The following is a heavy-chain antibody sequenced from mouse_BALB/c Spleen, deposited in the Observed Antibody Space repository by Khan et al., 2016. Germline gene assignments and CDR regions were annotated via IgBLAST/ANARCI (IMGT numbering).Heavy chain of an antibody. J-gene: IGHJ3*01. D-gene: IGHD2-10*02. V-gene: IGHV4-1*02. CDR3: EREGVCLWFAY. CDR2: INADSNTI. Sequence: EVKLLESGGGLVQPGGSLKLSCAASGFAFSRYWMNWVRQAPGKGLEWIGEINADSNTINYTPSLKDKFIISRDNAKNTLYLQRNRVRSEDTALEYCEREGVCLWFAYWGQGTLVTVSA. CDR1: GFAFSRYW.